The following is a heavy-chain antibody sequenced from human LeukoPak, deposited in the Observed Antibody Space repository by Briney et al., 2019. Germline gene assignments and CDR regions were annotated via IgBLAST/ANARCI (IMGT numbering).Heavy chain of an antibody. CDR3: ARGRHDYGDYELRYYYYYMDV. D-gene: IGHD4-17*01. J-gene: IGHJ6*03. V-gene: IGHV1-2*02. CDR1: GYTFTGYY. Sequence: ASVKVSCKASGYTFTGYYMHWVRQAPGQGLEWMGWINPNSGGTNYAQKFQGRVTMARDTSISTAYMELSRLRSDDTAVYYCARGRHDYGDYELRYYYYYMDVWGKGTTVTISS. CDR2: INPNSGGT.